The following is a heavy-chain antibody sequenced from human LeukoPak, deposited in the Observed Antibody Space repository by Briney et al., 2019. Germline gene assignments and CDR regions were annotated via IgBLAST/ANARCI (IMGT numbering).Heavy chain of an antibody. D-gene: IGHD5-18*01. J-gene: IGHJ4*02. CDR3: AREKGYSYGYWDDY. V-gene: IGHV3-7*01. CDR2: IKQDGSEK. CDR1: GFTFSSYW. Sequence: PGGSLRLSCAASGFTFSSYWMSWVRQAPGKGLEWVANIKQDGSEKYYVDSVKGRFTISRDNAKNSLYLQMDSLRAEDTAVYYCAREKGYSYGYWDDYWGQGTLVTVSS.